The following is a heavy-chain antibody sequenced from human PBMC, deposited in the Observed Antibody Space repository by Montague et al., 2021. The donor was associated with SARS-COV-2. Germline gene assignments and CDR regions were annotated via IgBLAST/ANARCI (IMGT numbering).Heavy chain of an antibody. Sequence: SLRLSCAAEGGRGRKDRMSWFFLSLFPGLAWVAPLPPAGREHSYVDSVKGRFTISRDNAKNSLYLQMNSLRAEDTAVYYCARKTGGGYWGQGTLVTVSS. CDR2: LPPAGREH. D-gene: IGHD3-16*01. CDR1: GGRGRKDR. V-gene: IGHV3-7*03. J-gene: IGHJ4*02. CDR3: ARKTGGGY.